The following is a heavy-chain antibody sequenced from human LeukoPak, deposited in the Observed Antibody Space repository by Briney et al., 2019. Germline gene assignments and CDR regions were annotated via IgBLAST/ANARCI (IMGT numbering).Heavy chain of an antibody. J-gene: IGHJ3*02. CDR3: ARDHHDKYSSAEI. Sequence: SVKVSCRASGGTFSSYVITWVRQAPGQGLEWMGGIIPIFGTPNYAQKFQGRVTITADKSTSTAYMELSSLRSEDTAVYYCARDHHDKYSSAEIWGQGTMVTVSS. D-gene: IGHD6-19*01. CDR2: IIPIFGTP. CDR1: GGTFSSYV. V-gene: IGHV1-69*06.